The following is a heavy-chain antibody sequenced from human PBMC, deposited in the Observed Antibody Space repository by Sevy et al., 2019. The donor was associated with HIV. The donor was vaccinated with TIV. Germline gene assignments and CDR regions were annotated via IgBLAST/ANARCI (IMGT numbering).Heavy chain of an antibody. D-gene: IGHD2-21*01. V-gene: IGHV3-21*01. J-gene: IGHJ3*02. CDR3: ARVIGVVHPDAFDI. Sequence: GGSLRLSCAASGFTFSSYSMNWVRQAPGKGLEWVSSISSSSSYIYYADSLKGRFTISRDNAKNSLYLQMNSLRAEDTAVYYCARVIGVVHPDAFDIWGQGTMVTVSS. CDR1: GFTFSSYS. CDR2: ISSSSSYI.